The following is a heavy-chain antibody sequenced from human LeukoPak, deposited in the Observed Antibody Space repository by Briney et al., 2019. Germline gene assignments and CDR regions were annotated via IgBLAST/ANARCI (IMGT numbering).Heavy chain of an antibody. CDR2: IIPIFGTA. J-gene: IGHJ4*02. CDR1: GGTFSSYA. Sequence: ASVKVSCKASGGTFSSYAISWVRQAPGQGLEWMGRIIPIFGTANYAQKFQGRVTITTDESTSTAYMELSSLGSEDTAVYYCARGGQWELPEGWGQGTLVTVSS. CDR3: ARGGQWELPEG. D-gene: IGHD1-26*01. V-gene: IGHV1-69*05.